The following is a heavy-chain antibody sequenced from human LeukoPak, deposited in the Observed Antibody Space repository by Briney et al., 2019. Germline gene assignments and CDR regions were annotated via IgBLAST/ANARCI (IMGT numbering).Heavy chain of an antibody. D-gene: IGHD5-18*01. V-gene: IGHV1-8*01. J-gene: IGHJ4*02. CDR1: GYTFTSYD. Sequence: ASVKVSCKASGYTFTSYDINGVRQATGQGLEWMGWMNPNSGNTGYAQKFQGRVTMTRNTSISTAYMELSSLRSEDTAVYYCARGRKYSYGKAPFDYWRQGTLVTVSS. CDR3: ARGRKYSYGKAPFDY. CDR2: MNPNSGNT.